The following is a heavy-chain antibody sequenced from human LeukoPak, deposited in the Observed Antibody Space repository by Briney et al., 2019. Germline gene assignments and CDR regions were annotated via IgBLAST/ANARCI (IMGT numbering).Heavy chain of an antibody. Sequence: GASVKVSCKASGYTLTDYYMHWVRQAPGQGLEWMGRINPNSGGTNYAQKFQGRVTMTRETSISTVYMELSRLRSDDTAVYYCARVGYYESSGYYEYWGQGTLVTVSS. D-gene: IGHD3-22*01. CDR3: ARVGYYESSGYYEY. J-gene: IGHJ4*02. CDR1: GYTLTDYY. V-gene: IGHV1-2*06. CDR2: INPNSGGT.